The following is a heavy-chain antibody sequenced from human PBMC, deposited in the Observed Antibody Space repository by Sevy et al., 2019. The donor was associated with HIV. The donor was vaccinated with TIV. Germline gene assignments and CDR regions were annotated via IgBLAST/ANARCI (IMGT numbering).Heavy chain of an antibody. CDR3: AKSSLPYGDYHFDQ. J-gene: IGHJ4*02. CDR1: GFTLNRHA. CDR2: ISGSGEST. V-gene: IGHV3-23*01. D-gene: IGHD4-17*01. Sequence: GGSLRLSCAAAGFTLNRHAMTWVRQAPGKGLEWVAAISGSGESTYYAGAVKGRFTISRDNSKNTLYLQMNSLRAEDTAVYYCAKSSLPYGDYHFDQWGQGTLVTVSS.